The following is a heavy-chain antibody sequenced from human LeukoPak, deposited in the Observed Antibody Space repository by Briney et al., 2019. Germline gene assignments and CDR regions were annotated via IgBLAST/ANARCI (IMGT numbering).Heavy chain of an antibody. V-gene: IGHV3-48*01. CDR3: ARGGSSWSNNFDY. D-gene: IGHD6-13*01. CDR1: GFTFSSYS. Sequence: GGSLRLSCAASGFTFSSYSMNWVCQAPGKGLEWVSYISSSSSTIYYADSVKGRFTISRDNAKNSLYLQMYSLRAEDTAVYYCARGGSSWSNNFDYWGQGTLVTVSS. CDR2: ISSSSSTI. J-gene: IGHJ4*02.